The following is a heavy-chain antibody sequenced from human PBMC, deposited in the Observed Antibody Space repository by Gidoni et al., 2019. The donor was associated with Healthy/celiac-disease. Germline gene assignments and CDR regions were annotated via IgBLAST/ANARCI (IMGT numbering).Heavy chain of an antibody. CDR3: AKESGYATVGAGEDFDY. CDR2: ISYDGSNK. CDR1: GFTFSRYG. V-gene: IGHV3-30*18. Sequence: QVQLVESGGGVVQPGRSLRLSCAASGFTFSRYGMHWVRQAPGKGLEWVAVISYDGSNKYYADSVKGRFTISRDNSKNTLYLQMNSLRAEDTAVYYCAKESGYATVGAGEDFDYWGQGTLVTVSS. D-gene: IGHD5-12*01. J-gene: IGHJ4*02.